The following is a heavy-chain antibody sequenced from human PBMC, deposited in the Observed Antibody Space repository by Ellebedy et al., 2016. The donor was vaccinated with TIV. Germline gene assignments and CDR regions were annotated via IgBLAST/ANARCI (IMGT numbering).Heavy chain of an antibody. CDR2: IYYSGST. D-gene: IGHD5-12*01. J-gene: IGHJ4*02. V-gene: IGHV4-39*01. CDR3: ARHVRGATEFDY. Sequence: MPSETLSLTCTVSGGSISGYYWTWIRQPPGKGLEWIGSIYYSGSTYYNPSLKSRVTISVDTSKNQFSLKLSSVTAADTAVYYCARHVRGATEFDYWGQGTLVTVSS. CDR1: GGSISGYY.